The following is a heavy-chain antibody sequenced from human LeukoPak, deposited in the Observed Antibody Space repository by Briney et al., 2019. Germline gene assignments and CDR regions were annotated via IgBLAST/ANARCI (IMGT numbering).Heavy chain of an antibody. V-gene: IGHV3-23*01. CDR2: ISGSGGST. CDR3: AKDPLAPLGY. Sequence: GSLRLSCAASGFTFDDYGMSWVRQAPGKGLEWVSAISGSGGSTYYADSVKGRFTISRDNSKNTLYLQMNSLRAEDTAVYYCAKDPLAPLGYWGQGTLVTVSS. J-gene: IGHJ4*02. CDR1: GFTFDDYG.